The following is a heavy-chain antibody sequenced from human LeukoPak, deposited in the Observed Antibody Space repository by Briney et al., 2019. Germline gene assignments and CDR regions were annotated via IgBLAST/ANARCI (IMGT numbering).Heavy chain of an antibody. CDR1: GFTFDGYA. J-gene: IGHJ2*01. CDR2: ISYNSDTI. V-gene: IGHV3-9*01. CDR3: AKDYCGGDCYSGWYFDL. D-gene: IGHD2-21*02. Sequence: GGSLRLSCAASGFTFDGYAMHWVRQAPGKGLEWVSGISYNSDTIAYADSVKGRFTISRDNAKNSLYLQMNSLRAEGTALYYCAKDYCGGDCYSGWYFDLWGRGTLVTVSS.